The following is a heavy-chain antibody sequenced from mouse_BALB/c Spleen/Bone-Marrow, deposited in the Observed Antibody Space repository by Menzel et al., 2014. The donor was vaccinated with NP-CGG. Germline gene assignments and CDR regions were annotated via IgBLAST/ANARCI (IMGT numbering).Heavy chain of an antibody. CDR3: TRSRRAMDH. J-gene: IGHJ4*01. V-gene: IGHV1S81*02. CDR2: INPSNGGT. D-gene: IGHD2-12*01. Sequence: DQLQQSGAELVKPGASVKLSCKASGYTSTSYYMCWVKQRPGQGLEWIGEINPSNGGTNFNEKFKSKATLTVDKSSSTAYMSLSSLTSEDSAVYYCTRSRRAMDHLGQGTSVTISS. CDR1: GYTSTSYY.